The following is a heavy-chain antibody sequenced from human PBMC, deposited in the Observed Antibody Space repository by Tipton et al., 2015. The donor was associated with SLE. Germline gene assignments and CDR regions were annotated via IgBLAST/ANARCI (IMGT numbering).Heavy chain of an antibody. CDR1: RYIFTGYY. Sequence: QSGAEVKKPGASVKVSCKASRYIFTGYYIHWVRQAPGQGLEWMGRIDPYSGDTNYAQKFQGRVTMTRDTSITTAYMEVSRLRSDDTAVYYCARCSSTNCYDFDYWGQGTLVTVSS. CDR2: IDPYSGDT. CDR3: ARCSSTNCYDFDY. V-gene: IGHV1-2*06. D-gene: IGHD2-2*01. J-gene: IGHJ4*02.